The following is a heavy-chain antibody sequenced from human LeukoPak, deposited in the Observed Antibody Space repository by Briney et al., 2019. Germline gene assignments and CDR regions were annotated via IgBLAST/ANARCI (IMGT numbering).Heavy chain of an antibody. Sequence: ASVKVSCKASGYTFTSYGISWVRQAPGQGLEWMGWISAYNGNTNYAQKLQGRVTMTTDTSTSTAYMELRSLRSDDTAVYYCARVWSIAAAGTRRFDPWGQGTLVTVSS. CDR2: ISAYNGNT. V-gene: IGHV1-18*01. CDR1: GYTFTSYG. J-gene: IGHJ5*02. CDR3: ARVWSIAAAGTRRFDP. D-gene: IGHD6-13*01.